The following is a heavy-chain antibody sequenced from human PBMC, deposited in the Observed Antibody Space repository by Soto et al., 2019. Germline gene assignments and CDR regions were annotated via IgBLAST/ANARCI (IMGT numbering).Heavy chain of an antibody. D-gene: IGHD4-17*01. Sequence: QVQLVQSGAEEKKPGASVKVSCKASGYTFTSYAMHWVRQTPGQRLEWIGWINAGNGNTKYSQKFQGRVTITRDTSASTAYMEMRRLRSEDTAVYYCASESYGGEFDYWGQGTLVTFSA. CDR3: ASESYGGEFDY. CDR2: INAGNGNT. J-gene: IGHJ4*02. CDR1: GYTFTSYA. V-gene: IGHV1-3*05.